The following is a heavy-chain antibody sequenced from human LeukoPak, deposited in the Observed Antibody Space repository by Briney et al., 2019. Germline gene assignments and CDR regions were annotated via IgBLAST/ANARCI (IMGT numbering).Heavy chain of an antibody. D-gene: IGHD3-10*01. CDR3: ARDMNWPFIYGSDSTPGYGMDV. V-gene: IGHV3-21*01. J-gene: IGHJ6*02. Sequence: GGSLRLSCAASGFTFSSYSMNWVRQAPGKGLEWVSSISSSSSYIYYADSVKGRFTISRDNAKNSLYLQMNSLRAEDTAVYYCARDMNWPFIYGSDSTPGYGMDVWGQGTTVTVSS. CDR2: ISSSSSYI. CDR1: GFTFSSYS.